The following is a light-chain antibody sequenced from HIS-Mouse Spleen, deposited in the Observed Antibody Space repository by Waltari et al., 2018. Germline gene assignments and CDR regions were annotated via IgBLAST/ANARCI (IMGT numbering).Light chain of an antibody. Sequence: QSVLTQPPSASGTPGQRVTIPCSGSSSNIGSNTVNWYHQLPGTAPKLLIYSNNQRPSGVPDRFSGSNTCTSASLAISGLQSDDEADYYCAAWDDSLNALWVFGGGTKLTVL. CDR3: AAWDDSLNALWV. CDR2: SNN. V-gene: IGLV1-44*01. J-gene: IGLJ3*02. CDR1: SSNIGSNT.